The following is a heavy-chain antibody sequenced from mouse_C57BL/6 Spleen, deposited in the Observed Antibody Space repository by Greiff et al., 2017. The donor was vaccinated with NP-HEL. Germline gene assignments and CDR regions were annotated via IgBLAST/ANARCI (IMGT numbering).Heavy chain of an antibody. CDR1: GYTFTSYW. CDR3: ASATTVVVDY. V-gene: IGHV1-50*01. D-gene: IGHD1-1*01. Sequence: VQLQQSGAELVKPGASVKLSCKASGYTFTSYWMQWVKQRPGQGLEWIGEIDPSDSNTNYNQKFKGKATLTVDTSSSTAYMQLSSLTSEDSAVYYCASATTVVVDYWGQGTTLTVSS. J-gene: IGHJ2*01. CDR2: IDPSDSNT.